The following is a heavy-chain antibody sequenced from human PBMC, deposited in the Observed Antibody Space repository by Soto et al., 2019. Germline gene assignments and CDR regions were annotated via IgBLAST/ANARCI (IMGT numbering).Heavy chain of an antibody. D-gene: IGHD3-3*01. CDR1: GFTFSSYS. CDR3: ARVDAADHDFWSGYSINNPLY. Sequence: PGGSLRLSCAASGFTFSSYSMNWVRQAPGKGLEWVSSISSSSSYIYYADSVKGRFTISRDNAKNSLYLQMDSLRAEDTAVYYCARVDAADHDFWSGYSINNPLYWGQGTLVTVSS. J-gene: IGHJ4*02. CDR2: ISSSSSYI. V-gene: IGHV3-21*01.